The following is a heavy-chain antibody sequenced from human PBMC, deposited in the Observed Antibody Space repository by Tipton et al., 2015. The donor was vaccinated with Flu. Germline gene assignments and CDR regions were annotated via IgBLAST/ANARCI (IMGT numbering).Heavy chain of an antibody. J-gene: IGHJ4*02. CDR3: VRRGPRTGDLAY. Sequence: QLVQSGPEVKKPGESLKISCKGSGYTFISDWIGWVRQMPGKGLEWMGIIYPYDSDTRLSPSFQGQVTISADKSISTAYLQWSSLKASDTAMYYCVRRGPRTGDLAYWGQGTLVTVSS. CDR1: GYTFISDW. V-gene: IGHV5-51*03. D-gene: IGHD7-27*01. CDR2: IYPYDSDT.